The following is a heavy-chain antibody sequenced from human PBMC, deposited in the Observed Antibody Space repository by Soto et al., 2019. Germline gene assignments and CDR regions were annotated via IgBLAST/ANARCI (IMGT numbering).Heavy chain of an antibody. CDR1: NGSVSSGTYS. J-gene: IGHJ6*02. Sequence: SETLSRTCTVSNGSVSSGTYSWSWVRQPPGKGLERIGYSYYSGTTYYTPSLKSRLTMSMDRANDHFPLNLTSVTAADTALYFCARGHYFSGMDVWGQGITVTVSS. V-gene: IGHV4-30-2*01. CDR3: ARGHYFSGMDV. CDR2: SYYSGTT.